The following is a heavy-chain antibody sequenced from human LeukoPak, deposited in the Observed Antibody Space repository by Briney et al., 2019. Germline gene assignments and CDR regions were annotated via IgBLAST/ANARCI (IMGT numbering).Heavy chain of an antibody. CDR3: ARDGLGGTGYYFNDY. D-gene: IGHD3/OR15-3a*01. Sequence: GGSLRLSCAASGFTFSSYAMSWVHQAPGKGLEWVSAISGSGGSTYYADSVKGRFTISRDNAKNSLYLQMNSLRAEDTAVYYCARDGLGGTGYYFNDYWGQGTLVTVSS. J-gene: IGHJ4*02. CDR2: ISGSGGST. V-gene: IGHV3-23*01. CDR1: GFTFSSYA.